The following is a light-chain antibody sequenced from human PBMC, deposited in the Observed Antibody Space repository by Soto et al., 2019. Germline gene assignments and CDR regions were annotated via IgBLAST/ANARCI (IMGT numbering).Light chain of an antibody. Sequence: AIQMTQSPSSLSASVGDRVTITCRASQGIGNDLGWYQQKPGKAPQLLIYAASRLQSGVPSKFSGSGSGTDFTLTISSLQPEELATYYCIQDSIYPLTFGGGTKVEVK. V-gene: IGKV1-6*01. CDR1: QGIGND. CDR2: AAS. CDR3: IQDSIYPLT. J-gene: IGKJ4*01.